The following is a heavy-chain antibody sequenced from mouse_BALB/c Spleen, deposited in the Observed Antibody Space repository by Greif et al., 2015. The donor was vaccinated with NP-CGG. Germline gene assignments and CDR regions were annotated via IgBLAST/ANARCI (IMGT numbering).Heavy chain of an antibody. CDR1: GFAFSSYD. D-gene: IGHD1-1*01. CDR2: ISSGGGST. J-gene: IGHJ4*01. V-gene: IGHV5-12-1*01. Sequence: EVMLVESGGGLVKPGGSLKLSCAASGFAFSSYDMSWVRQTPEKRLEWVAYISSGGGSTYYPDTVKGRFTISRDNAKNTLYLQMSSLKSEDTAMYYCASYYGSSYDAMDYWGQGTSVTVSS. CDR3: ASYYGSSYDAMDY.